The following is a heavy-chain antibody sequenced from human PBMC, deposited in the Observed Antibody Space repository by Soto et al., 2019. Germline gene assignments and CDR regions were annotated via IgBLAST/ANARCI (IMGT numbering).Heavy chain of an antibody. V-gene: IGHV3-30*18. CDR1: GFTFSSYG. D-gene: IGHD4-17*01. J-gene: IGHJ3*02. CDR3: AKGRLRWYHDAFDI. Sequence: VGSLRLSCAASGFTFSSYGMHWVRQAPGKGLEWVAVISYDGSNKYYADSVKGRFTISRDNSKNTLYLQMNSLRAEDTAVYYCAKGRLRWYHDAFDIWGQGTMVTVSS. CDR2: ISYDGSNK.